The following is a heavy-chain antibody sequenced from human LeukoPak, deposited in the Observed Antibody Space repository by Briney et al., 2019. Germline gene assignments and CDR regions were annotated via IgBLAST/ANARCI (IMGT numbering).Heavy chain of an antibody. V-gene: IGHV4-59*01. D-gene: IGHD3-10*01. CDR3: ARGGEDYYGSGSYGLGYYYYGMDV. Sequence: SETLSLTCTVSGGSISSYYWSWIRQPPGKGLEWMGYIYYIGGTNYNPSLKSRVTISVDTSKNQFSLKLSSVTAADTAVYYCARGGEDYYGSGSYGLGYYYYGMDVWGQGTTVTVSS. CDR2: IYYIGGT. J-gene: IGHJ6*02. CDR1: GGSISSYY.